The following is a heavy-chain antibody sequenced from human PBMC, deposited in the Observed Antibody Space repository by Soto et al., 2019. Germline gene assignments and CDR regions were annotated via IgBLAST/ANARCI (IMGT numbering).Heavy chain of an antibody. V-gene: IGHV3-21*01. CDR2: VSSSTYI. CDR1: GFTFTSHT. D-gene: IGHD3-3*01. J-gene: IGHJ6*02. Sequence: EVQLVESGGGLVKPGGSLRLSCAASGFTFTSHTINWVRQAPGKGLEWVSSVSSSTYIYYADSVKGRFTISRDNAKNSVYLEMSSLSAEDTAVYYCARGIEWLVGGMDVWGQGTTVTVSS. CDR3: ARGIEWLVGGMDV.